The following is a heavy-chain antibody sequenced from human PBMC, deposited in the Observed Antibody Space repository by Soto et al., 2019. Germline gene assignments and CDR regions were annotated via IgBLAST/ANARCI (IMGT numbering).Heavy chain of an antibody. CDR1: GGSISSSSYY. V-gene: IGHV4-39*01. CDR3: ARHLGSSRQNPNWFDP. D-gene: IGHD1-26*01. CDR2: IYYSGST. J-gene: IGHJ5*02. Sequence: PSETLSLTCTVSGGSISSSSYYWGWIRQPPGKGLEWIGSIYYSGSTYYNPSLKSRVTISVDTSKNQFSLKLSSVTAADTAVYYCARHLGSSRQNPNWFDPWGQGTLVTVSS.